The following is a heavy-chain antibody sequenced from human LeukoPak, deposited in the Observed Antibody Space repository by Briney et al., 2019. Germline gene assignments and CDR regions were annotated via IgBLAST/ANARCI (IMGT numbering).Heavy chain of an antibody. J-gene: IGHJ6*03. V-gene: IGHV3-7*01. CDR3: ARDRGYCRGTTCYAYYMDV. D-gene: IGHD2-2*01. CDR2: IKQDGSEK. CDR1: GFSFSNYW. Sequence: GGSLRLSCAASGFSFSNYWLTWVRQAPGKGLECVANIKQDGSEKSYVDSVKGRFTISRDNAKNSLYLQMNSLRAEDTAVYYCARDRGYCRGTTCYAYYMDVWGKGTTVTVSS.